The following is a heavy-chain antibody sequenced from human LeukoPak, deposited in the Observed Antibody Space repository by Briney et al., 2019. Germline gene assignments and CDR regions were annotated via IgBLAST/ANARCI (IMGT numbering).Heavy chain of an antibody. D-gene: IGHD2-21*01. V-gene: IGHV3-30*18. CDR2: VSYDGSNK. CDR3: AKFTAIAEASIDY. J-gene: IGHJ4*02. CDR1: GFTFSSYG. Sequence: GGSLRLSCAASGFTFSSYGMHWVRQAPGKGLEWVAVVSYDGSNKYYADSVKGRFTISRDNSKNTLYLQMNSLRAEDTAVYYCAKFTAIAEASIDYWGQGTLVTVSS.